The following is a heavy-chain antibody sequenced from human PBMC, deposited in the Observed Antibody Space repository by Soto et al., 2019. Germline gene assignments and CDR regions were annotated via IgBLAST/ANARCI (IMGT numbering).Heavy chain of an antibody. V-gene: IGHV1-69*01. CDR3: ARDLEFRDGNISHLDY. J-gene: IGHJ4*02. CDR1: GGTFNSHA. D-gene: IGHD3-10*01. CDR2: IFPIFGTA. Sequence: QVHLVQSGAEVKKPGSSVKVSCKASGGTFNSHAFNWVRQAPGQGLEWMGGIFPIFGTANYALKFQGRVMITADESTRTVYLELSSLRSEDTAVYYCARDLEFRDGNISHLDYWGQGTLVTVSS.